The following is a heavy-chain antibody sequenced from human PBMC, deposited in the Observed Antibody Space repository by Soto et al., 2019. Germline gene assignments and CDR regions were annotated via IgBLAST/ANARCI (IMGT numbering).Heavy chain of an antibody. D-gene: IGHD6-19*01. CDR3: ARARYSSGWYDLNWFDP. Sequence: QVPLQESGPGLVKPSETLSLTCTVSGGSISSYYWSWIRQPAGKGLEWIGRIYTSGSTNYNPSLKSRVTMSVDTSKNQFSLKLSSVTAADTAVYYCARARYSSGWYDLNWFDPWGQGTLVTVSS. CDR1: GGSISSYY. CDR2: IYTSGST. J-gene: IGHJ5*02. V-gene: IGHV4-4*07.